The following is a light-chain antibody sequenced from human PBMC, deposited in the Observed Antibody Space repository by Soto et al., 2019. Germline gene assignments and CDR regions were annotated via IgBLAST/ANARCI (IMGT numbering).Light chain of an antibody. V-gene: IGLV2-23*02. CDR2: EVD. J-gene: IGLJ1*01. CDR1: SGDIGNYKF. CDR3: CSYSGRSTFV. Sequence: QSVLTQPASVSGSPGQSITVSCTGASGDIGNYKFVSWYQQHPGKAPKLIIFEVDKRPSGVSDRFSGSKSCNTASLTVSGLQAEDEADYYCCSYSGRSTFVFGTGTKDTDL.